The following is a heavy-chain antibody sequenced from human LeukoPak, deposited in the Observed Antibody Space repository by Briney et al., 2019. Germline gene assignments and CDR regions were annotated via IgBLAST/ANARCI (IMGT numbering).Heavy chain of an antibody. V-gene: IGHV4-30-2*01. CDR3: ARGGRSYFDY. D-gene: IGHD5-12*01. J-gene: IGHJ4*02. Sequence: SQTLSLACSVSAYSINNGGYSWSWIRQPPGNGLEWIGYMYHSGSTYYNPSLKSRVTISLDRSKNQFSLNLSSVTAADTAVYYCARGGRSYFDYWGQGTLVTVSS. CDR1: AYSINNGGYS. CDR2: MYHSGST.